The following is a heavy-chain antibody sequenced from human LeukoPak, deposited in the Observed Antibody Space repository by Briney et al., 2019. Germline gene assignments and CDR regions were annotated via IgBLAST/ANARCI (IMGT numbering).Heavy chain of an antibody. J-gene: IGHJ4*02. CDR2: IKGDGIIT. D-gene: IGHD3-22*01. CDR3: ANSYYYDSSGYSLPLGY. V-gene: IGHV3-74*01. CDR1: GFTFSSYW. Sequence: GGSLRLSCAASGFTFSSYWMHWVRQAPGKGLVWVSRIKGDGIITTYADSVKGRFTISRDNAKKTLYLQMNSLRAEDTAVYYCANSYYYDSSGYSLPLGYWGQGTPVTVSS.